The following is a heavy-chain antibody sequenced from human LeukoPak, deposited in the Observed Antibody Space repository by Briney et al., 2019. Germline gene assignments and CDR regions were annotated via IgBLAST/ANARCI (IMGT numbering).Heavy chain of an antibody. D-gene: IGHD5-18*01. CDR1: GFTFSDYY. V-gene: IGHV3-11*04. Sequence: GGSLRLYCAASGFTFSDYYMSWIRQAPGKGLEWVSYISSSGSTIYYADSVKGRFTISRDNAKNSLYLQMNSLRAEDTAVYYCARDRDTAMVDYWGQGTLVTVSS. CDR2: ISSSGSTI. CDR3: ARDRDTAMVDY. J-gene: IGHJ4*02.